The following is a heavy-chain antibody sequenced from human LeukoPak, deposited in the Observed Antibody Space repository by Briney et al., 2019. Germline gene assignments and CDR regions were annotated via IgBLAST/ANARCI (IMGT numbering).Heavy chain of an antibody. CDR3: ALQPARRLSWFDP. V-gene: IGHV4-59*08. CDR2: IYYSGST. Sequence: SETLSLTCTVSGGSISSYYWSWIRQPPGKGLEWIGYIYYSGSTNYNPSLKSRVTISVDTSKNQFSLKLSSVTAADTAVYYCALQPARRLSWFDPWGQGNLVTVSS. J-gene: IGHJ5*02. CDR1: GGSISSYY. D-gene: IGHD2-2*01.